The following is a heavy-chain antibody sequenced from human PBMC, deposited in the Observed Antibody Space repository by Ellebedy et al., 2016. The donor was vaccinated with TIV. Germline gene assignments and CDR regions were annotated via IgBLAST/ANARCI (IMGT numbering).Heavy chain of an antibody. J-gene: IGHJ4*02. Sequence: MPGGSLRLSCAVYGGSFSGYYWTWIRQPPGKGLEWIGEINHSGSTTYNPSLKSRVTISVDTSRNRFSLKLSPVTAADTAVYYCARSTTVTTASYEYWGQGTLVTVSS. CDR3: ARSTTVTTASYEY. V-gene: IGHV4-34*01. D-gene: IGHD4-17*01. CDR1: GGSFSGYY. CDR2: INHSGST.